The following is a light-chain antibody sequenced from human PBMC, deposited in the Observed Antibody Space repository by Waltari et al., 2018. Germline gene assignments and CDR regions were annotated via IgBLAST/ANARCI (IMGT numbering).Light chain of an antibody. CDR3: SSYTSTSTLVV. J-gene: IGLJ2*01. CDR1: SSAVGGYNS. CDR2: EVS. Sequence: QSALTQPASVSGSPGQSITISCPGTSSAVGGYNSVSWYHPHPGKVPKLMIDEVSNRPSGVSNRFSGSKSGNTASLTISGLQTGDEADYYCSSYTSTSTLVVFGGGTKLTVL. V-gene: IGLV2-14*01.